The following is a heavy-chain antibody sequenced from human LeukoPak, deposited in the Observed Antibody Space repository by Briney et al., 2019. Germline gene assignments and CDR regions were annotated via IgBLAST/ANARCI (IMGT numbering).Heavy chain of an antibody. CDR2: IYSGGST. D-gene: IGHD4-17*01. CDR3: ARIYGDYGYYFDY. V-gene: IGHV3-53*01. CDR1: GFTFSSYS. J-gene: IGHJ4*02. Sequence: GGSLRLSCAASGFTFSSYSMNWVRQAPGKGLEWVSVIYSGGSTYYADSVKGRFTISRDNSKNTLYLQMNSLRAEDTAVYYCARIYGDYGYYFDYWGQGTLVTVSS.